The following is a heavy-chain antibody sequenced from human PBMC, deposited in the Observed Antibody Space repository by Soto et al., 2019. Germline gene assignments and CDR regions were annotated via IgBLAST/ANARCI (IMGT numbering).Heavy chain of an antibody. J-gene: IGHJ4*02. V-gene: IGHV1-69*12. CDR2: IIPIFGTA. CDR1: GGTFSGYG. CDR3: ARDLGSGSYYWRAGY. Sequence: QVQLVQSGAEVKKPGSSAKVSCKASGGTFSGYGISWVRQAPGQGLEWMGGIIPIFGTANYAQKFQGRVTITAAESTSTAYMELSSLRSEDTAVYYCARDLGSGSYYWRAGYWGQGTLVTVSS. D-gene: IGHD1-26*01.